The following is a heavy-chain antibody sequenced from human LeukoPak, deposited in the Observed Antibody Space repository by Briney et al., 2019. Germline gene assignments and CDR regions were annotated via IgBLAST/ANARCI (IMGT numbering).Heavy chain of an antibody. CDR3: ARKDYYDSSGYYYPPDY. J-gene: IGHJ4*02. D-gene: IGHD3-22*01. CDR1: GFTFSDYY. Sequence: SLRLSCAASGFTFSDYYMCWIRQAPGEGVEWVSYISSSGSTIYYADSVKGRFTISRDNAKNSLYLQMNSLRAEDTAVYYCARKDYYDSSGYYYPPDYWGQGTLVTVSS. V-gene: IGHV3-11*01. CDR2: ISSSGSTI.